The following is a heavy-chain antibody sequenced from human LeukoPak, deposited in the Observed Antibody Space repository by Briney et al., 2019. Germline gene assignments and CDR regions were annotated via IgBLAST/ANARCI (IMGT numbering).Heavy chain of an antibody. CDR2: IWYDGSNK. Sequence: PGGSLRLSCAASGFTFSSHWMHWVRQAPGKGLEWVAVIWYDGSNKYYADSVKGRFTISRDNSKNTLYLQMNSLRAEDTAVYYCARGWSSSWPFFDYWGQGTLVTVSS. J-gene: IGHJ4*02. D-gene: IGHD6-13*01. V-gene: IGHV3-33*08. CDR1: GFTFSSHW. CDR3: ARGWSSSWPFFDY.